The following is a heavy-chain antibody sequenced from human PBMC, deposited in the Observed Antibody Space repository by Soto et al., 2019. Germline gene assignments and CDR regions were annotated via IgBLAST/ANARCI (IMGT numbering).Heavy chain of an antibody. D-gene: IGHD2-15*01. CDR1: GLDFNNAW. CDR2: VIRRGDGGAV. J-gene: IGHJ4*02. CDR3: GWSRGLGY. Sequence: EVLLVESGGALVKPGGSLTLSCATSGLDFNNAWMNWVRQAPGQGLEWVGRVIRRGDGGAVTYGAPGRGRFIISRDDSKATVSLQMNSLRTEDTAVYCCGWSRGLGYWGRGTLVTVSS. V-gene: IGHV3-15*07.